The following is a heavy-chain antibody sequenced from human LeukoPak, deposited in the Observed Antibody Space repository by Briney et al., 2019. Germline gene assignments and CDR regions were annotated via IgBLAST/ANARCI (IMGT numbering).Heavy chain of an antibody. CDR2: ISAYNGNT. CDR1: GYTFTSYG. D-gene: IGHD2-2*01. J-gene: IGHJ4*02. Sequence: GASVKVSCKASGYTFTSYGISWVRQAPGQGLEWMGWISAYNGNTNYAQKLQGRVTMTTDTSTSTAYMELRSLRSDDTAVYYCARVSLTAAGPGGSTNWGQGTLVTVSS. V-gene: IGHV1-18*01. CDR3: ARVSLTAAGPGGSTN.